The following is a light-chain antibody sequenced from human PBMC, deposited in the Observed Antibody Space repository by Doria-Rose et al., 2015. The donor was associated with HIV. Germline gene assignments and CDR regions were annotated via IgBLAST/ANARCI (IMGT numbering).Light chain of an antibody. J-gene: IGKJ1*01. CDR1: QSFSSTY. Sequence: TQSPGTLSLSPGERATLSCRASQSFSSTYLAWYQQKPGQAPSLLICDGSTMATGIPDRFSARWSGTDFTLTINRLEPEDFALYYCHQYGTSWTFGQGTKVEI. V-gene: IGKV3-20*01. CDR3: HQYGTSWT. CDR2: DGS.